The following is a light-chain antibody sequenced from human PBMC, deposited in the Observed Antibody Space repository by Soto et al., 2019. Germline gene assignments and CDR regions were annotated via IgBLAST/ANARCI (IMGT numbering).Light chain of an antibody. CDR1: NSDIGAYDL. J-gene: IGLJ1*01. CDR3: TSFAPGRIYV. CDR2: EVS. V-gene: IGLV2-14*03. Sequence: SVVTQPASVSGSPGPSLTISCSGTNSDIGAYDLVSWYQQHPGRAPNLIIYEVSHRFSGLSYRFSGSKSGNTASLTISGLQSEDEGDYYCTSFAPGRIYVYGSGTK.